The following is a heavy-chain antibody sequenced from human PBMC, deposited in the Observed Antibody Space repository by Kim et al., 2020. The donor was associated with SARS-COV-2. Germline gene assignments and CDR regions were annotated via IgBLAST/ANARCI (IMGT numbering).Heavy chain of an antibody. V-gene: IGHV3-23*01. D-gene: IGHD1-26*01. Sequence: GGSLRLSCAASGFTFSSYAMSWVRQAPGKGLEWVSAISGSGIDTYYADSVKGRFTISRDNSKNTLYLQMNSLRAADTAVYYCAKEGGVGASAPFDYWGQGALVTLSS. CDR1: GFTFSSYA. J-gene: IGHJ4*02. CDR2: ISGSGIDT. CDR3: AKEGGVGASAPFDY.